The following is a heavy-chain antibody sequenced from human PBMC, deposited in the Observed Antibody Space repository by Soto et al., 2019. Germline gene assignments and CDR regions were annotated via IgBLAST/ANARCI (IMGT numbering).Heavy chain of an antibody. D-gene: IGHD2-2*01. CDR3: AKPSGGDIVVVPASSGYMDV. V-gene: IGHV3-48*01. CDR2: ISSSSSTI. CDR1: GFTFSSYS. Sequence: PGGSLRLSCAASGFTFSSYSMNWVRQAPGKGLEWVSYISSSSSTIYYADSVKGRCTISRDNAKNSLYLQMNSLRAEDTAVYYCAKPSGGDIVVVPASSGYMDVWGKGTTVTVSS. J-gene: IGHJ6*03.